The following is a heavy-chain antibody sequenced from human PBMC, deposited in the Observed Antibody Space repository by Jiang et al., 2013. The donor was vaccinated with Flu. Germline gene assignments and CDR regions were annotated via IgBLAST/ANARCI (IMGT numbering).Heavy chain of an antibody. CDR3: ARRGXLPPLPYYYYYGMDV. CDR2: TSAYNGNT. CDR1: GYTFTSYG. J-gene: IGHJ6*02. V-gene: IGHV1-18*01. D-gene: IGHD3-10*01. Sequence: GAEVKKPGASVKVSCKASGYTFTSYGISWVRQAPGQGLEWMGWTSAYNGNTNYAQKLQGRVTMTTDTSTSTAYMELRSLRSDDTAVYYCARRGXLPPLPYYYYYGMDVWGQGTTVTVS.